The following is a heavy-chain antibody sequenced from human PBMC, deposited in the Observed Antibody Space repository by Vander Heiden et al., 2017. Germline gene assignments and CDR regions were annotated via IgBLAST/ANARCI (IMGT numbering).Heavy chain of an antibody. CDR1: GYTFMTYY. J-gene: IGHJ4*02. CDR3: NRSYNWNYGGVYVDD. Sequence: QVQLVQSGADVKNPGASVKVSCKTSGYTFMTYYMHWVRQAPGQGLEWMGISNPSGGSVTYEQKFQGRVTMTRDTPTSTFDMELTSLRSEDTAVDYCNRSYNWNYGGVYVDDGGKGT. V-gene: IGHV1-46*03. D-gene: IGHD1-7*01. CDR2: SNPSGGSV.